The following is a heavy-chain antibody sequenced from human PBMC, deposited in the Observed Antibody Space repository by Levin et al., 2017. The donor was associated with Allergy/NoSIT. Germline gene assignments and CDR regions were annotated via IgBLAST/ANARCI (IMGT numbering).Heavy chain of an antibody. V-gene: IGHV1-18*01. Sequence: ASVKVSCKASGYTFSSYSIGWVRQAPGQGLEWMGWISAYSGKRHSAQKFQGRVTMTSERSTMTAYMELRSLQSDDTAVYYCARVISSRIYPLQVDYWGQGTLVTVSS. CDR2: ISAYSGKR. CDR3: ARVISSRIYPLQVDY. D-gene: IGHD6-13*01. CDR1: GYTFSSYS. J-gene: IGHJ4*02.